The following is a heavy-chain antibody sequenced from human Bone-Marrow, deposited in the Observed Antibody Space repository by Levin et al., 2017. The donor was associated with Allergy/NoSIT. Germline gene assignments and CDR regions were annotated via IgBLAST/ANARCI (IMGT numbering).Heavy chain of an antibody. D-gene: IGHD1-26*01. Sequence: PGGSLRLSCVASGFSVGLNYMSWVRQAPGRGLEWVSLISSAGTTDYGDSVKDRFIISTDNSKNTLFLQMNSLRAEDTAIYYCARLKGATLVYYSGMDVWGQGTTVTVSS. V-gene: IGHV3-66*04. J-gene: IGHJ6*02. CDR3: ARLKGATLVYYSGMDV. CDR1: GFSVGLNY. CDR2: ISSAGTT.